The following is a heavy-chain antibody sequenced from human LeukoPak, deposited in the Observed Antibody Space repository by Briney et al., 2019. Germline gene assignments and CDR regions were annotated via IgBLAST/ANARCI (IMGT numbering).Heavy chain of an antibody. CDR3: ARDRYLYSSGWYFDY. J-gene: IGHJ4*02. CDR2: IYTSGST. Sequence: KSSETLSLTCTVSGGSISSGSYYWSWIRQPAGKGLEWIGRIYTSGSTNYNPSLKSRVTISVDTSKNQFSLKLSSVTAADTAVYYCARDRYLYSSGWYFDYWGQGTLVTVSS. V-gene: IGHV4-61*02. CDR1: GGSISSGSYY. D-gene: IGHD6-19*01.